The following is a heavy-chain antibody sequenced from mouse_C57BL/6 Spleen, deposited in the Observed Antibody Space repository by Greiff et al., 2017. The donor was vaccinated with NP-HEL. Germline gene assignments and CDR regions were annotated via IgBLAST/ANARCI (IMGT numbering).Heavy chain of an antibody. CDR2: INPSNGGT. V-gene: IGHV1-53*01. CDR3: ARDEGYTPYYFDY. J-gene: IGHJ2*01. CDR1: GYTFTSYW. Sequence: VQLQQPGTELVKPGASVKLSCKASGYTFTSYWMHWVKQRPGQGLEWIGNINPSNGGTNYNEKFKSKATLTVDKSSSTAYMQLSSLTSEDSAVYYCARDEGYTPYYFDYWGQGTTLTVSS.